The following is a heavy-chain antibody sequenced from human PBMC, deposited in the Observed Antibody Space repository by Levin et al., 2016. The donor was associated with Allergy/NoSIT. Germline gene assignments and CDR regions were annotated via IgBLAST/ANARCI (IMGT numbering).Heavy chain of an antibody. J-gene: IGHJ5*02. CDR1: GGPISSADYF. CDR3: ARAGLYGDYNWFDP. CDR2: IYYSGST. Sequence: SETLSLTCTVSGGPISSADYFWTWIRQPPGKGLEWIGYIYYSGSTYYNPSLKSRATISIDTSKNQFSLKLTSVPAADTAVYYCARAGLYGDYNWFDPWGQGTLVTVSS. V-gene: IGHV4-30-4*01. D-gene: IGHD4-17*01.